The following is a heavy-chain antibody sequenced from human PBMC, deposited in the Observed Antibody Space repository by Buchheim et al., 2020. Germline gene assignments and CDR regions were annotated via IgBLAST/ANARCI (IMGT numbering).Heavy chain of an antibody. Sequence: QVQLVESGGGVVQPGRSLRLSCAASGITFGSYAMHWVRQAPGKGLQWVAAISYDESNKYYGNSVKGRFTISRDISKNTLYLQMNSLKAEDTAVYYCAKDRGSGSYYPYGLDVWGQGTT. D-gene: IGHD3-10*01. CDR3: AKDRGSGSYYPYGLDV. CDR1: GITFGSYA. J-gene: IGHJ6*02. CDR2: ISYDESNK. V-gene: IGHV3-30*18.